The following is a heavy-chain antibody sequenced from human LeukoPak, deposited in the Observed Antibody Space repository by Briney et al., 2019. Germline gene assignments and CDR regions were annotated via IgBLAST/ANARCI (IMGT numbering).Heavy chain of an antibody. J-gene: IGHJ4*02. V-gene: IGHV3-23*01. CDR2: ISGSGGST. Sequence: GGSLRLSCAASGFTFSSYAMSWVRQAPGKGLEWVSAISGSGGSTYYADSVKGRFTISRDNSKNTLYLQMNSLRAEDTAVYYCAKESAYGDYSESSPVDYWGQGTLDTVSS. D-gene: IGHD4-17*01. CDR1: GFTFSSYA. CDR3: AKESAYGDYSESSPVDY.